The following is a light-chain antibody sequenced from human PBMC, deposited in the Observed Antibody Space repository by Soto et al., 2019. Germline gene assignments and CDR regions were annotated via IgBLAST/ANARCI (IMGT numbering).Light chain of an antibody. V-gene: IGKV3-11*01. CDR3: QQRARWPMP. CDR2: DTF. Sequence: EVVLTQSPATLSLSPGERATLSCRASQSVSTFVAWYQHKPGQAPRPVIYDTFKRATGVPDRFSGGGSGTDFALIISSLEPEDVGVYYCQQRARWPMPFGQGTRLELK. CDR1: QSVSTF. J-gene: IGKJ5*01.